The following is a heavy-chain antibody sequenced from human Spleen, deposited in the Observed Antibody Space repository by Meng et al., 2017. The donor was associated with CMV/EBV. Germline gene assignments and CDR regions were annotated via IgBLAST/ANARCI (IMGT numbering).Heavy chain of an antibody. V-gene: IGHV1-2*02. D-gene: IGHD7-27*01. CDR1: GYSFTGYY. Sequence: ASVKVSCKASGYSFTGYYIYWVRQAPGQGLGWMGWINPNSGDTKYAQNFQGRVTMTRDTSINTGYMELTRLTSDDTAVYYCARDNNWGPDYWGQGTLVTVSS. J-gene: IGHJ4*02. CDR2: INPNSGDT. CDR3: ARDNNWGPDY.